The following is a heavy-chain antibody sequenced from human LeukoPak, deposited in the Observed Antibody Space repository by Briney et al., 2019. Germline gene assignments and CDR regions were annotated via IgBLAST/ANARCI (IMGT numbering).Heavy chain of an antibody. Sequence: GGSLRLSCAASGFTFSSYSMNRVRQAPGKGLEWVSSISSSSSYIYYADSVKGRFTISRDNAKNSLYLQMNSLRAEDTAVYYWARVGLEFQQYNWFDPWGQGTLVTVSS. CDR3: ARVGLEFQQYNWFDP. J-gene: IGHJ5*02. D-gene: IGHD3-10*01. V-gene: IGHV3-21*01. CDR1: GFTFSSYS. CDR2: ISSSSSYI.